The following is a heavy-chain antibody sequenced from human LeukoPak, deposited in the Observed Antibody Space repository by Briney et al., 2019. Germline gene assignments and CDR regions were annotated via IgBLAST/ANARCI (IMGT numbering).Heavy chain of an antibody. Sequence: GGSLRLSCAASGFSFSSYGMHCVRQAPGKGLEWLTVISYDGNTIYYADSVKGRFTISRDNSKNTLYLQMNSLRIEDTAVYYCAKDLSVVGAHDSFDVWGQGTMVTVSS. CDR1: GFSFSSYG. V-gene: IGHV3-30*18. CDR2: ISYDGNTI. D-gene: IGHD1-26*01. J-gene: IGHJ3*01. CDR3: AKDLSVVGAHDSFDV.